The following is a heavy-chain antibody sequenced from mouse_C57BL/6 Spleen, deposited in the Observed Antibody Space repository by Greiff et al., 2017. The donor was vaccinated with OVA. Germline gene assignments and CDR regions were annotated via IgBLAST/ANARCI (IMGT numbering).Heavy chain of an antibody. CDR1: GYTFPSYW. CDR3: ARSDYDYAMDY. V-gene: IGHV1-72*01. D-gene: IGHD2-4*01. CDR2: FDPNSGGT. Sequence: VQLQQSGAELVKPGASVQLSCKASGYTFPSYWMHWVKQRPGRGLGWIGRFDPNSGGTQYNEKLKSKATLTVDKPSSTAYMQLSSLTSEDSAVYYCARSDYDYAMDYWGQGTSVTVSS. J-gene: IGHJ4*01.